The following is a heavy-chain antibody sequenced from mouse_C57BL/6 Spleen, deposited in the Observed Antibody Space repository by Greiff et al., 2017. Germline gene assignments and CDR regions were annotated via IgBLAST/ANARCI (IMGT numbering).Heavy chain of an antibody. CDR3: ARRVTGGNDGEYAMDY. V-gene: IGHV5-15*04. D-gene: IGHD2-2*01. CDR1: GFTFSDYG. Sequence: EVQRVESGGGLVQPGGSLKLSCAASGFTFSDYGMAWVRQAPRKGPEWVAFISNLAYSIYYADTVTGRFTISRENAKNTLYREKSSLRSEDTDMYYGARRVTGGNDGEYAMDYWGQGTSVTVSS. CDR2: ISNLAYSI. J-gene: IGHJ4*01.